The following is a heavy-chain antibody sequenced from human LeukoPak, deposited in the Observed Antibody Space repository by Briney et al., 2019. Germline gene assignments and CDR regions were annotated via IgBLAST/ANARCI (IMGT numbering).Heavy chain of an antibody. CDR3: ARVKDSSGFYFDY. CDR1: GFTFSSYA. CDR2: ISGSGGST. Sequence: GGSLRLSCAASGFTFSSYAMSWVRQAPGKGLEWVSAISGSGGSTYYADSVKGRFTISRDNSKNTLYLQMNSLRAEDTAVYYCARVKDSSGFYFDYWGQGTLVTVSS. J-gene: IGHJ4*02. V-gene: IGHV3-23*01. D-gene: IGHD3-22*01.